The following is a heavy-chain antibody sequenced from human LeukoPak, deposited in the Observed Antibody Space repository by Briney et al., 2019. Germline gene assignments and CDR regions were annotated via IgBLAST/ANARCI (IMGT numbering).Heavy chain of an antibody. J-gene: IGHJ4*02. CDR1: GGSFSGYY. V-gene: IGHV4-34*01. CDR2: INHSGST. Sequence: SETLSLTCAVYGGSFSGYYWSWIRQPPGKGLEWIGEINHSGSTNYNPSLKSRVTISVDTSKNQFSLKLSSVTAADTAVYYCARGEYSSSWFGDWGQGTLVTVSS. CDR3: ARGEYSSSWFGD. D-gene: IGHD6-13*01.